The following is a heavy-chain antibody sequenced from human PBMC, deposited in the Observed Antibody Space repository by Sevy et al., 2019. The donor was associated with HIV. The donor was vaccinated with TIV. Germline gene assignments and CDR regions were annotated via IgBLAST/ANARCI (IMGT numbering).Heavy chain of an antibody. J-gene: IGHJ4*02. D-gene: IGHD1-26*01. V-gene: IGHV3-30-3*01. CDR2: ISSNGDNE. CDR1: GFTFRTYA. CDR3: ARGPEWELTSFLSH. Sequence: HGGSLRLSCAASGFTFRTYAFHWVRQAPGRGLEWIGLISSNGDNELYANSVRGRFTISRDNSMNILYLQMTSLTPDDTAVYYCARGPEWELTSFLSHWGQGTLVTVSS.